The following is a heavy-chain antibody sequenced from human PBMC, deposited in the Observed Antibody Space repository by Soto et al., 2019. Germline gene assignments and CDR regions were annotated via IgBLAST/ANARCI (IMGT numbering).Heavy chain of an antibody. CDR2: IDSSGST. CDR3: ASRYLY. V-gene: IGHV4-30-4*01. J-gene: IGHJ4*02. CDR1: GDPISNGDYY. D-gene: IGHD3-16*02. Sequence: ASETLSLTCTVSGDPISNGDYYWSWIRQPPGRGLEWIGYIDSSGSTYYNPSLKSRLTMSVDMSKNQFSLRLTSVTAADTAVYYCASRYLYWGQGLLVTVSS.